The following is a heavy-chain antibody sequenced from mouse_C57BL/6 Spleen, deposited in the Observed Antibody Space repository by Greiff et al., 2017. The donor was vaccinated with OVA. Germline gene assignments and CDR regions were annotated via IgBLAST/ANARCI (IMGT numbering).Heavy chain of an antibody. CDR1: GYTFTEYT. D-gene: IGHD2-2*01. CDR2: FYPGSGST. CDR3: ARHYGYDYCYFDV. V-gene: IGHV1-62-2*01. Sequence: VQLQQSGAELVKPGASVKLSCKASGYTFTEYTIHWVKQRPGQGLEWIGWFYPGSGSTKYDEKFKGKATLTADKSSSTVYMEPSSLTSGDPAVYFCARHYGYDYCYFDVWGTGTTVTVSS. J-gene: IGHJ1*03.